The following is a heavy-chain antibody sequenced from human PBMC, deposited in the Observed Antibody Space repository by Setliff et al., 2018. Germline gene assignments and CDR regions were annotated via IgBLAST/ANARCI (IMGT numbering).Heavy chain of an antibody. CDR1: GFTFSSYG. CDR3: ARSLGIRDYSYFDL. CDR2: ITYDGSDK. J-gene: IGHJ2*01. Sequence: GGSLRLSCAASGFTFSSYGIHWVRQAPGKGLEWVALITYDGSDKYYVDSVKGRFTISRDNAKNSLFLQMSSLRAEDTAVYYCARSLGIRDYSYFDLWGRGTLVTVSS. D-gene: IGHD5-12*01. V-gene: IGHV3-30*03.